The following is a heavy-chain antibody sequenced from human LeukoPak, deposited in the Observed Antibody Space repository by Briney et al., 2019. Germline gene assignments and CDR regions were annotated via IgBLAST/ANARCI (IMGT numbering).Heavy chain of an antibody. V-gene: IGHV3-53*01. D-gene: IGHD3-10*01. Sequence: GGSLRLSCAASGVTVSSIYMGWVRQAPGKGLDWVSVIYPDGRTYYAESVKGRFTISRDSSENTLFLQINSLRAEDTALYYCATLKGWYGEGCFDYWGQGTLVTVSS. CDR1: GVTVSSIY. CDR2: IYPDGRT. CDR3: ATLKGWYGEGCFDY. J-gene: IGHJ4*02.